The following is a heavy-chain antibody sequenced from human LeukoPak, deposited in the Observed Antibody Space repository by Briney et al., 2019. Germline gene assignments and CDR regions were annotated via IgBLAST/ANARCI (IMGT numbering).Heavy chain of an antibody. J-gene: IGHJ4*02. Sequence: QSGGSLRLSCEASGFSFSNNEMSWVRQAPGGGLEWGSYISSSGSTIYYADSVKGRFTISRDNSKNTLYLQMNSLRAQDTALYYCAKPAKTDYADYWGQGTLVTVSS. CDR1: GFSFSNNE. D-gene: IGHD1-14*01. V-gene: IGHV3-48*03. CDR3: AKPAKTDYADY. CDR2: ISSSGSTI.